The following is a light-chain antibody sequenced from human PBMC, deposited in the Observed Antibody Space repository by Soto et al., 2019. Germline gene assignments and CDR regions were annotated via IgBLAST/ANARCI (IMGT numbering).Light chain of an antibody. Sequence: EIVLTQSPATLSLSPGDRATLSCRASQNVRTYLGWYQQKLGQAPRLLIYDASNRATGIPARFSGSGSGTAFTLTISSLEPEDFAVYYCQQRANWPPFTFGPGTKVDLK. V-gene: IGKV3-11*01. CDR3: QQRANWPPFT. J-gene: IGKJ3*01. CDR1: QNVRTY. CDR2: DAS.